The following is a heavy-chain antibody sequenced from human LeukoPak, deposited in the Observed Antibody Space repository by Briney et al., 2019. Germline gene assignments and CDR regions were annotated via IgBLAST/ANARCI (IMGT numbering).Heavy chain of an antibody. CDR3: ARWWPERYYYYYMDV. CDR1: GGTFSSYA. J-gene: IGHJ6*03. Sequence: ASVKVSCKASGGTFSSYAISWVRQAPGQGLEWMGGIIPIFGTANYAQKFQGRVTITADESTSTAYMELSSLRSEDTAVYYCARWWPERYYYYYMDVWGKGTTVTVSS. D-gene: IGHD1-1*01. CDR2: IIPIFGTA. V-gene: IGHV1-69*13.